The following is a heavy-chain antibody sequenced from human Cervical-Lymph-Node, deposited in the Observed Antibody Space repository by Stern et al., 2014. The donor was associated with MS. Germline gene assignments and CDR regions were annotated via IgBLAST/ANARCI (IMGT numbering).Heavy chain of an antibody. D-gene: IGHD6-13*01. Sequence: VPLVESGAEVKKPGASVKVSCKASGYTFTSHDINWVRQATGQGVEWMGWRIPSGSTGYAQRFQGRVTMTWDTSVSTAYMELSGLTSDDTAMYYCARATGANSWYPFDYWGQGTLVTVSS. CDR2: RIPSGST. V-gene: IGHV1-8*01. J-gene: IGHJ4*02. CDR3: ARATGANSWYPFDY. CDR1: GYTFTSHD.